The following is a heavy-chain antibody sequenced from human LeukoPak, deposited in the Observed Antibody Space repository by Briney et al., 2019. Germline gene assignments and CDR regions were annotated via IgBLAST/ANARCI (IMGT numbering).Heavy chain of an antibody. V-gene: IGHV4-61*02. J-gene: IGHJ3*02. Sequence: SETLSLTCAVSGDSISGGDYYWSWIRQPAGKGLEWIGRISSSGSTNYNPSLKSRVTISVDTSKNQFSLKLSSVTAADTAVYFCARGPYSYDSSGAFDIWGQGTMVTVSS. CDR3: ARGPYSYDSSGAFDI. CDR2: ISSSGST. D-gene: IGHD3-22*01. CDR1: GDSISGGDYY.